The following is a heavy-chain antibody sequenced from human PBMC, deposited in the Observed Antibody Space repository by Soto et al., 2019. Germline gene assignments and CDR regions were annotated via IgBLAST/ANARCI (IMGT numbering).Heavy chain of an antibody. CDR3: ARVFWNPDRMKRSSSYYYGMDV. Sequence: ASVKVSCKASGYTFTSYYMHWVRQAPGQGLEWMGIINPSGGSTSYAQKFQGRVTMTRDTSTSTVYMELSSLRSEDTAVYYCARVFWNPDRMKRSSSYYYGMDVCGQGTTVIVSS. CDR2: INPSGGST. J-gene: IGHJ6*02. CDR1: GYTFTSYY. D-gene: IGHD1-1*01. V-gene: IGHV1-46*01.